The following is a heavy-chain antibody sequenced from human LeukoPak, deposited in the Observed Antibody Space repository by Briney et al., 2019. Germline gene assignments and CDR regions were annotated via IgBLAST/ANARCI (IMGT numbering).Heavy chain of an antibody. J-gene: IGHJ4*02. CDR3: ARVDTAMDPFFDC. V-gene: IGHV4-59*01. Sequence: KPSETLSLTCTVSGGSISSYYWSWIRQPPGKGLVWIGYIYYSGSTNYNPSLKSRVTISVDTSKNQFSLKLSSVTAADTAVYYCARVDTAMDPFFDCWGQGTLVTVSS. CDR2: IYYSGST. D-gene: IGHD5-18*01. CDR1: GGSISSYY.